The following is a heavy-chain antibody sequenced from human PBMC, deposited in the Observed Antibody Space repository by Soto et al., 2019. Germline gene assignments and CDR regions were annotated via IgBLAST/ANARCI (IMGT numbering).Heavy chain of an antibody. CDR2: TYPENSQT. D-gene: IGHD3-9*01. CDR3: ARRRFFDTLLDP. J-gene: IGHJ5*02. V-gene: IGHV5-51*01. Sequence: PGESLKISCKASGYSFTSYWIGWVRQISGKGLEWMGITYPENSQTLYSPSFQGQVTISVDKSISTVYLQWSSLKDSDTATYYCARRRFFDTLLDPWGQGTLVTVSS. CDR1: GYSFTSYW.